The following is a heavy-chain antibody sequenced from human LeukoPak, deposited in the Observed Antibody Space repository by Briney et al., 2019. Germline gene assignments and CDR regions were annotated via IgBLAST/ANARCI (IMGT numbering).Heavy chain of an antibody. J-gene: IGHJ4*02. CDR2: INGDGRNI. CDR3: ARDRWSSSWFEPFDY. D-gene: IGHD6-13*01. Sequence: GGSLRLSCVASGFTFSSYWMHWVRQDPRKGLVWVSRINGDGRNINYADSVRGRFTISRDNAKNSLYLQMNSLRAEDTAVYYCARDRWSSSWFEPFDYWGQGTLVTVSS. CDR1: GFTFSSYW. V-gene: IGHV3-74*01.